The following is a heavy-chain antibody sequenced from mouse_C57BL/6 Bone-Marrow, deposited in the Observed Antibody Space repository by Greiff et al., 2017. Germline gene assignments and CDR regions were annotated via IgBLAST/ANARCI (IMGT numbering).Heavy chain of an antibody. CDR1: GYSFTGYY. Sequence: EVQLQQSGPELVKPGASVKISCKASGYSFTGYYMNWVKQSPEKSLEWIGEINPSTGGTTYNQKFKAKATLTVDTSSSTAYMQLKSLTSEDSAVYYCARRGTGTGAWFAYWGQGTLVTVSA. CDR2: INPSTGGT. D-gene: IGHD4-1*01. V-gene: IGHV1-42*01. J-gene: IGHJ3*01. CDR3: ARRGTGTGAWFAY.